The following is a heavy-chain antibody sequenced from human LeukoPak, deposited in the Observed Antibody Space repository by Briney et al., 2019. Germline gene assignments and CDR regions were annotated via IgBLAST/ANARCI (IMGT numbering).Heavy chain of an antibody. D-gene: IGHD5-12*01. CDR3: ARDSGYDLDY. J-gene: IGHJ4*02. CDR2: ISSSSTYI. CDR1: EFTFSDYS. V-gene: IGHV3-21*01. Sequence: GGSLRVSCAAPEFTFSDYSMNWVRQAPGKGLEWVSSISSSSTYIYYADSVKGRFTISRDNAKNSLYLQMNSLRAEDTAVYYCARDSGYDLDYWGQGTLVTVSS.